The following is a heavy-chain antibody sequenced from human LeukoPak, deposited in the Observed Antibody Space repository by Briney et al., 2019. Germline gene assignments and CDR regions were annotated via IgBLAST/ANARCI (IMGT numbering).Heavy chain of an antibody. V-gene: IGHV3-11*01. D-gene: IGHD1-7*01. CDR1: GFTVSSNY. CDR3: ARVVKLELRFFDI. Sequence: GRSRRLSCAASGFTVSSNYMSWIRQAPGKGLEWVSYISSSGSTIYYADSVKVRFTISRDNAKNSLYLQMNSLRSDDTAVYYCARVVKLELRFFDIWGQGTMVTVSS. CDR2: ISSSGSTI. J-gene: IGHJ3*02.